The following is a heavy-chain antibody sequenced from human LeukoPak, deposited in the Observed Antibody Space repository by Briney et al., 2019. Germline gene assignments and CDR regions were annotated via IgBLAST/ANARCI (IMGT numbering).Heavy chain of an antibody. V-gene: IGHV3-23*01. CDR2: ISGSGVST. CDR1: GITFSSYA. D-gene: IGHD3-3*01. CDR3: AKDLVTMTIFGVVPNWFDP. Sequence: GGSLRLSCAASGITFSSYAMSWVRQAPGKGLEWVSAISGSGVSTHYADSVKGRFTISRDNSKDTLYLQMNSLRAEDTAVYYCAKDLVTMTIFGVVPNWFDPWGQGTLVTVSS. J-gene: IGHJ5*02.